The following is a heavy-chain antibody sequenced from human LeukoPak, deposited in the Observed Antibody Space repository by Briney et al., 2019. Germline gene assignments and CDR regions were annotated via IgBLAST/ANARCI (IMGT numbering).Heavy chain of an antibody. V-gene: IGHV1-2*02. D-gene: IGHD2-15*01. CDR3: AREMGGVVVITDTSYFDY. J-gene: IGHJ4*02. Sequence: ASVKVSCKASGYTFTGYYMHWVRQAPGQGLEWMGWINPNSGGTNYAQKFQGRVTMTRDTSISTAYMELSRLRSDDTAVYYCAREMGGVVVITDTSYFDYWGEGTLVT. CDR2: INPNSGGT. CDR1: GYTFTGYY.